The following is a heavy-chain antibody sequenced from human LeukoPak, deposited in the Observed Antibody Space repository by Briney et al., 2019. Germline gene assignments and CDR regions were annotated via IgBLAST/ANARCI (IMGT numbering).Heavy chain of an antibody. J-gene: IGHJ4*02. V-gene: IGHV1-69*06. D-gene: IGHD3-10*01. Sequence: SVKVSCKASGGTFSSYAISWVRQAPGQGLEWMGGIIPIFGTANYAQKFQGRVTITADKSTSTAYMELSSLRSEDTAVYYCARRGITMVRGVIILDYWGQGTLVTVSS. CDR3: ARRGITMVRGVIILDY. CDR2: IIPIFGTA. CDR1: GGTFSSYA.